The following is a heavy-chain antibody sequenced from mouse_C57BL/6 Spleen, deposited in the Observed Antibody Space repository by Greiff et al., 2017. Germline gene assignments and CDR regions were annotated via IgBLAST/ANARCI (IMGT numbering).Heavy chain of an antibody. CDR1: GFTFSDYY. J-gene: IGHJ3*01. V-gene: IGHV5-16*01. CDR2: INYDGSST. D-gene: IGHD1-1*01. CDR3: ARDDYYAWFAY. Sequence: EVKLMESEGGLVQPGSSMKLSCTASGFTFSDYYMAWVRQVPEKGLEWVANINYDGSSTYYLDTLKSRFIISRDNAKNILYLQMSSLKSEDTATYYCARDDYYAWFAYWGQGTLVTVSA.